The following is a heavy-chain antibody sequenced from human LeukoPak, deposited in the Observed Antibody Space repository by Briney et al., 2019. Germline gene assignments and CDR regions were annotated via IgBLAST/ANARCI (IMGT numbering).Heavy chain of an antibody. V-gene: IGHV4-61*02. CDR2: IYTSGST. CDR1: GGSISSGSYY. CDR3: ARVDTAMVKDY. J-gene: IGHJ4*02. D-gene: IGHD5-18*01. Sequence: SETLSLTCTVSGGSISSGSYYWSWIRQPTGKGLEWIGRIYTSGSTNYNPSLKSRVTISVDTSKNQFSLKLSSVTAADTAVYYCARVDTAMVKDYWGQGTPVTVSS.